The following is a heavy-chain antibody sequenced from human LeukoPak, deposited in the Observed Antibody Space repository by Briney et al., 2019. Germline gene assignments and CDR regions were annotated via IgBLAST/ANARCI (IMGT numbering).Heavy chain of an antibody. CDR2: INPSGGST. J-gene: IGHJ6*03. Sequence: ASVEVSCKASGYTFTSYYMHWVRQAPGQGLEWMGIINPSGGSTSYAQKFQGRVTMTRDTSISTAYMELSRLRSDDTAVYYCAREGYSSGWYGGYYYYYYMDVWGKGTTVTVSS. D-gene: IGHD6-19*01. V-gene: IGHV1-46*01. CDR1: GYTFTSYY. CDR3: AREGYSSGWYGGYYYYYYMDV.